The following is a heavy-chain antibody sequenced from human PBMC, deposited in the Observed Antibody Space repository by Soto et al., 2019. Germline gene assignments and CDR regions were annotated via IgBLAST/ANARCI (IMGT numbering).Heavy chain of an antibody. CDR1: GFTFSGYW. CDR2: IKQDGSEK. V-gene: IGHV3-7*01. Sequence: EVQLVESGGGLVQPGESLRLSCAASGFTFSGYWMSWVRQAPGKGLEWVANIKQDGSEKYYVDSVKGRFTISRDDAKNSLYLQKNSTRAEDTAVYYCARDHNWGGGFWSGYESDYFDYWGQGTLVTVSS. CDR3: ARDHNWGGGFWSGYESDYFDY. D-gene: IGHD3-3*01. J-gene: IGHJ4*02.